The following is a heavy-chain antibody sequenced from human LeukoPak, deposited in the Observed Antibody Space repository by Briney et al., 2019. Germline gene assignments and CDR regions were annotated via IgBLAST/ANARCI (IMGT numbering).Heavy chain of an antibody. CDR1: GGTFSSYA. CDR2: IIPIFGTA. D-gene: IGHD5-24*01. Sequence: SVKISCKASGGTFSSYAISWVRQAPGQGLEWMGGIIPIFGTANYAQKFQGRVTITADKSTSTAYMELSSLRSEDTAVYYCASRGRDGYNSGAFDIWGQGTMVTVSS. V-gene: IGHV1-69*06. CDR3: ASRGRDGYNSGAFDI. J-gene: IGHJ3*02.